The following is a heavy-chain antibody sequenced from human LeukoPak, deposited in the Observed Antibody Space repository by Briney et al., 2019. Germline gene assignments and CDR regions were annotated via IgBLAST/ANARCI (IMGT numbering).Heavy chain of an antibody. V-gene: IGHV1-69*04. D-gene: IGHD5-12*01. CDR3: ARDRGKGGYDLGLYGMDV. CDR2: IIPILGIA. J-gene: IGHJ6*02. Sequence: SVKVSCKASGGTFSSYAISWVRQAPGQGLEWMGRIIPILGIANYAQKFQGRVTITADKSTSTAYMELSSLRSEDTAVYYCARDRGKGGYDLGLYGMDVWGQGTTVTVSS. CDR1: GGTFSSYA.